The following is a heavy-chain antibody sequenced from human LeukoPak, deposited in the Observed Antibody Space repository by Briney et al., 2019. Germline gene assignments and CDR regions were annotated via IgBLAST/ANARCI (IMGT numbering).Heavy chain of an antibody. J-gene: IGHJ4*02. CDR1: GFTVSTNY. Sequence: GGSLRLSCAASGFTVSTNYMSWVRQAPGKGLEWVSVIYSGGSTYYADSVKGRFTISRDNSKNTLYLQMNSLRAEDTAVYYCTRGGSSGWYALGYWGQGTLVTVSS. V-gene: IGHV3-53*01. CDR3: TRGGSSGWYALGY. CDR2: IYSGGST. D-gene: IGHD6-19*01.